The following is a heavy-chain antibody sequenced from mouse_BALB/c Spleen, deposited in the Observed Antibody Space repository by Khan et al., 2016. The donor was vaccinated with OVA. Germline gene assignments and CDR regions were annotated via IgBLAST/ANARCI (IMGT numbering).Heavy chain of an antibody. CDR2: ISNGGGST. CDR1: GFTFSSYI. J-gene: IGHJ2*01. Sequence: EVELVESGGGLVQPGGSLKLSCAASGFTFSSYIMSWVRQTPEKRLEWVAYISNGGGSTYYLDTVKGRFTISRDNDKNTLYLQMSSLKSEDTAMYYCARHGNYVSFDYWGQGTTLTVSS. V-gene: IGHV5-12-2*01. CDR3: ARHGNYVSFDY. D-gene: IGHD2-1*01.